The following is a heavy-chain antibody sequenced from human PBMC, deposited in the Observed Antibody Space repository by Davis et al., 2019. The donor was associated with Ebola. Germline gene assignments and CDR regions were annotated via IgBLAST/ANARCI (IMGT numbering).Heavy chain of an antibody. CDR2: IYHSGST. CDR1: GGSISSSNW. CDR3: AREPRYYYDSSGYRTDYYFDY. J-gene: IGHJ4*02. Sequence: GSLRLSCAVSGGSISSSNWWSWVRQPPGKGLEWIGEIYHSGSTNYNPSLKSRVTISVDKSKNQFSLKLSSVTAADTAVYYCAREPRYYYDSSGYRTDYYFDYWGQGTLVTVSS. D-gene: IGHD3-22*01. V-gene: IGHV4-4*02.